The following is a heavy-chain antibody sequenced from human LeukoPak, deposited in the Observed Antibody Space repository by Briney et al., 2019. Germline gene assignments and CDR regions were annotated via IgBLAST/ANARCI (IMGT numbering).Heavy chain of an antibody. J-gene: IGHJ4*02. CDR1: GFTFSSYW. D-gene: IGHD3-22*01. CDR2: INSDGSST. V-gene: IGHV3-74*01. CDR3: ARALLSDSSVGLDY. Sequence: GGALRLSSAASGFTFSSYWMHWVRQAPGKGLVWVSRINSDGSSTTYADSVRGRFTISRDNAKNTLYLQMNSLRAEDTAVYYCARALLSDSSVGLDYWGQGTLVTVSS.